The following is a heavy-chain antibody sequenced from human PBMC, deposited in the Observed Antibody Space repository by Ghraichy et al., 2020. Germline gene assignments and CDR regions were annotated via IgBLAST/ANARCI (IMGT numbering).Heavy chain of an antibody. CDR1: GFSLSTSGMS. J-gene: IGHJ6*02. D-gene: IGHD3-9*01. CDR2: IDWDGDK. Sequence: SGPTLVKPTQTLTLTCTFSGFSLSTSGMSVSWIRQPPGKALEWLARIDWDGDKYYSTSLKTRLTISKDTSKNLVVLTMTNMDPADTATYYCVRIRYDILTGYYKGYGMDVWGQGTTVTVSS. CDR3: VRIRYDILTGYYKGYGMDV. V-gene: IGHV2-70*11.